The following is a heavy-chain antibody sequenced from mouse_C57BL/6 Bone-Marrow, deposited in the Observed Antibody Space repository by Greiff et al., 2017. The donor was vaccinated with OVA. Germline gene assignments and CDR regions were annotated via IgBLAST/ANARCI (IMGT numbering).Heavy chain of an antibody. J-gene: IGHJ3*01. V-gene: IGHV1-62-2*01. D-gene: IGHD5-5*01. CDR1: GYTFTEYT. CDR3: ARHEPSLPFSY. Sequence: VQVVASGAELVKPGASVKLSCKASGYTFTEYTIHWVKQRSVQGLAWIGWFYPGSGSIKYKEKFKDKATLTADKSSSTVYMALSRLTSEDSAVYFCARHEPSLPFSYWGQGTLVTVSA. CDR2: FYPGSGSI.